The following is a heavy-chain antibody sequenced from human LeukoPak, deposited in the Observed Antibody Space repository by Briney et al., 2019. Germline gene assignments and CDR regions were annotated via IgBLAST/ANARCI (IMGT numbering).Heavy chain of an antibody. J-gene: IGHJ4*02. Sequence: ASVKVSCKASGYTFTGYYMHWVRQAPGQGLEWMGWINPNSGGTNYAQKFQGRVTMTRDTSISTAYMELSRLRSDDTAVYYCATGYCSSTSCYKDRRDFGYWGQGTLVTVSS. CDR3: ATGYCSSTSCYKDRRDFGY. V-gene: IGHV1-2*02. D-gene: IGHD2-2*02. CDR1: GYTFTGYY. CDR2: INPNSGGT.